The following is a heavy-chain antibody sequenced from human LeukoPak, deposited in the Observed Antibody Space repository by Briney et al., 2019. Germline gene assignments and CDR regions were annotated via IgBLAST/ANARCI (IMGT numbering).Heavy chain of an antibody. J-gene: IGHJ4*02. D-gene: IGHD3-22*01. CDR1: GYTFTSYG. CDR2: ISAYNGNT. Sequence: VASVKVSCKASGYTFTSYGISWVRQAPGQGLAWMGWISAYNGNTNYAQKLQGRVTMTTDTSTRTAYMELRSLISGPADLDYCARDENHYDSSGYNTGGYWGQGTLVTVSS. V-gene: IGHV1-18*01. CDR3: ARDENHYDSSGYNTGGY.